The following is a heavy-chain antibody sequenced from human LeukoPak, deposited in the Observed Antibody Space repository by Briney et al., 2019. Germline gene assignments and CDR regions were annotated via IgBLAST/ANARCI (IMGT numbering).Heavy chain of an antibody. D-gene: IGHD1-26*01. V-gene: IGHV4-4*09. J-gene: IGHJ4*02. CDR1: GGSISSYY. Sequence: SETLSLTCTVSGGSISSYYWSWIRQPPGKGLEWIGFIYTSGSTNYNPSLKSRVTISVDTSKNQFSLKLSSVTAADTAVYYCARQGDSGSYFHYWGQGTLVTVSS. CDR3: ARQGDSGSYFHY. CDR2: IYTSGST.